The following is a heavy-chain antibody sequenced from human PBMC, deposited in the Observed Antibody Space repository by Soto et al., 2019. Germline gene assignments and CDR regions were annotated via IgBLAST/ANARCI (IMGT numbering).Heavy chain of an antibody. CDR3: ARGGSGWKALNWFDP. Sequence: PSETLSLTCAVSGASIDNNGYSGTWIRQHPGKGLEWIGTNNNRADTYYNPSLKSRLTISLDTSQNHFSLRLNAVTAADTAIYYCARGGSGWKALNWFDPWGQGIMVTVS. CDR2: NNNRADT. J-gene: IGHJ5*02. D-gene: IGHD6-19*01. CDR1: GASIDNNGYS. V-gene: IGHV4-31*11.